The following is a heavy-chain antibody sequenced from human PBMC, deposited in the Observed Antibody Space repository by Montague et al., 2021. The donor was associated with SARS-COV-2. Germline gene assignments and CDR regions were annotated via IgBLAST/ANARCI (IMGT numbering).Heavy chain of an antibody. J-gene: IGHJ4*02. CDR2: INHRGST. CDR1: DESFSDYS. CDR3: ARGRQHINMVVVVVTGGEYYFDF. D-gene: IGHD3-22*01. Sequence: SETLSLTCAVYDESFSDYSWTWIRQPPGKGLEWIGEINHRGSTNYNLSLKSRVTISVDTSKNQFSLKMTSVTAADTAVYYCARGRQHINMVVVVVTGGEYYFDFWGQGALVAVSS. V-gene: IGHV4-34*01.